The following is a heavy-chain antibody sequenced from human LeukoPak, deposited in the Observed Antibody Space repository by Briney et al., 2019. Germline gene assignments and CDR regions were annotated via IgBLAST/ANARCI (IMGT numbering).Heavy chain of an antibody. CDR3: ATIRRGSIYGYFDF. V-gene: IGHV4-59*11. CDR2: LLDSWRT. CDR1: GASMSTHY. D-gene: IGHD5-18*01. J-gene: IGHJ4*02. Sequence: SETLSLTCAVSGASMSTHYWSWLRQPPGKGLEWIGYLLDSWRTKDNPSLQSRVTLSADTSKNQFSLRLTSVTAADTAVYYCATIRRGSIYGYFDFWGQGILVTVSS.